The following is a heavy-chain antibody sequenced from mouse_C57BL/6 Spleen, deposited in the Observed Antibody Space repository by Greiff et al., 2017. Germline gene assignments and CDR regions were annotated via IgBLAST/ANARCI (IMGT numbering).Heavy chain of an antibody. V-gene: IGHV1-39*01. D-gene: IGHD1-1*01. CDR1: GYSFTDYN. Sequence: LQESGPELVKPGASVKISCKASGYSFTDYNMNWVKQSNGKSLEWIGVINPNYGTTSYNQKFKGKATLTVDQSSSTAYMQLNSLTSEDSAVYYCARGAITTVVAHFDYWGQGTTLTVSS. J-gene: IGHJ2*01. CDR3: ARGAITTVVAHFDY. CDR2: INPNYGTT.